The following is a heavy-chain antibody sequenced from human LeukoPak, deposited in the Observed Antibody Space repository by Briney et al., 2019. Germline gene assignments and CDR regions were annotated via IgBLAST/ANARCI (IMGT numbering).Heavy chain of an antibody. Sequence: GRSLRLSCAASGFTFSSYGMHWVRQAPGKGLEWVAVISYDGGNKYYADSVKGRFTISRDNSKNTLYLQMNSLRAEDTAVYYCAKDGGSGSYQIGYYFDYWGQGTLVTVSS. CDR1: GFTFSSYG. CDR2: ISYDGGNK. D-gene: IGHD3-10*01. V-gene: IGHV3-30*18. J-gene: IGHJ4*02. CDR3: AKDGGSGSYQIGYYFDY.